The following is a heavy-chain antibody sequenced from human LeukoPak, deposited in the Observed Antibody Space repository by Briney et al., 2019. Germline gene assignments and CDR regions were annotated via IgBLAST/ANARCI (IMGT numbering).Heavy chain of an antibody. CDR2: ISATGAST. Sequence: PVGCLRLSCAASGFTLSTYAVNWIRQAPGKVLEWVSTISATGASTYYADSVKGRFTISRDNSKDTLYLQMSSVRVDDTAVYYCARDRGRYYDSRGFYWGYYFDSWGQGILVTVPT. CDR1: GFTLSTYA. V-gene: IGHV3-23*01. D-gene: IGHD3-22*01. CDR3: ARDRGRYYDSRGFYWGYYFDS. J-gene: IGHJ4*02.